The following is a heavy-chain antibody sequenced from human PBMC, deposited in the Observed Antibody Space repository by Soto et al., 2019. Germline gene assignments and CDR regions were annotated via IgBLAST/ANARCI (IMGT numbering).Heavy chain of an antibody. D-gene: IGHD3-9*01. J-gene: IGHJ4*02. CDR2: ISGSGGST. CDR3: AMRYYDNLTGYYTLYY. V-gene: IGHV3-23*01. CDR1: GFTFSSYA. Sequence: EVQLLESGGGLVQPGGSLRLSCAASGFTFSSYAMSWVRQAPGKGLEWVSAISGSGGSTYYADSVKGRFTISRDNSKNSLYLQMNSLRAEDTAVYYCAMRYYDNLTGYYTLYYWGQGTLITVSS.